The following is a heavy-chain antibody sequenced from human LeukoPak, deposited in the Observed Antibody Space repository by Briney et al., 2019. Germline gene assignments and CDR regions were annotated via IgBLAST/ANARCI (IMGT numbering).Heavy chain of an antibody. Sequence: GGSLRLSCAASGFTFDDYAMHWVRHAPGKGLEWVSGISWNSGSIGYADSVKGRFTISRDNAKNSLYLQMNSLRAEDTALYYCAKGLLGGYYDLSSVDYWGQGTLVTVSS. J-gene: IGHJ4*02. D-gene: IGHD3-22*01. CDR1: GFTFDDYA. CDR3: AKGLLGGYYDLSSVDY. V-gene: IGHV3-9*01. CDR2: ISWNSGSI.